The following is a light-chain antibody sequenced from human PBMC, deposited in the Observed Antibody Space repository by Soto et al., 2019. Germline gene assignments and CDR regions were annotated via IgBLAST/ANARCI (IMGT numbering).Light chain of an antibody. J-gene: IGLJ1*01. CDR3: QSYDSSPGLFV. CDR1: SSNIGAGYD. V-gene: IGLV1-40*01. Sequence: QSVLTQPPSVSGAPGQRVTISCTGSSSNIGAGYDVHWYQQLPGTAPKLLIYGNSNRPSGVPDRFSGSKSGTSASLAITGLQAEDEADYYCQSYDSSPGLFVFGTGTKVTVL. CDR2: GNS.